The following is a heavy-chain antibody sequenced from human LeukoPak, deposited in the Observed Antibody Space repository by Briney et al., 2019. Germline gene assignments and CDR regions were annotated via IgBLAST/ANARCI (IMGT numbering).Heavy chain of an antibody. D-gene: IGHD6-13*01. CDR1: GFTFSSYW. J-gene: IGHJ4*02. V-gene: IGHV3-7*01. CDR2: IKQDGSEK. CDR3: ARDPRSSSWKGVSFDY. Sequence: GGSLRLSCAASGFTFSSYWMSWVRQAPGKGLEWVANIKQDGSEKYYVDSVKGRFTISRDNAKNSLYLQMNSLRAEDTAVYYCARDPRSSSWKGVSFDYWGQGTLVTVSS.